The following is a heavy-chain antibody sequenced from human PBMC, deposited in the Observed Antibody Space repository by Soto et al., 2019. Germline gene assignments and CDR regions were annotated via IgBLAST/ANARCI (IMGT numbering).Heavy chain of an antibody. CDR1: GFTFSSYA. D-gene: IGHD3-16*01. J-gene: IGHJ4*02. CDR3: ARGGGGDY. Sequence: QVQLVESGGGVVQPGRSLRLSCAASGFTFSSYAMHWVRQAPGKGLEWVAVISYDGSNKYYADSVKGRFTISRDNSKNRLYLQINRLRAEDTAGYYWARGGGGDYWGQGTLVTVSS. CDR2: ISYDGSNK. V-gene: IGHV3-30-3*01.